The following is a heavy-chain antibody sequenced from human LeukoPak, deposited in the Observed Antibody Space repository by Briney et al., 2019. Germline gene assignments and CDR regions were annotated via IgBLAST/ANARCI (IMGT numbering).Heavy chain of an antibody. CDR3: GKTTVGYSSGRYPGWPVDY. V-gene: IGHV3-23*01. CDR1: GFTFNSYA. J-gene: IGHJ4*02. CDR2: ICGSGGSA. D-gene: IGHD2-15*01. Sequence: PPGGSLRLSCVSSGFTFNSYAMYCLRQAPGRRLEWISGICGSGGSAHYADSVKGRFTISRDNSKNTVYLQLDSLRVEDTAVYYCGKTTVGYSSGRYPGWPVDYWGQGALVTVSS.